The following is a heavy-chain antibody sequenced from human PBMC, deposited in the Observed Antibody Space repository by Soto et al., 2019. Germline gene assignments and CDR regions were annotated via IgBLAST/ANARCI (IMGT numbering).Heavy chain of an antibody. J-gene: IGHJ4*02. CDR1: GFTFSAYS. V-gene: IGHV3-48*01. CDR3: TRASSYAFDY. CDR2: IAGGGVPT. D-gene: IGHD2-8*01. Sequence: EVQLVESGGGLVQSGESLRLSCAASGFTFSAYSMNWVRQTPGRGLEWIAHIAGGGVPTYYAASVKGRFTISREKGKNYLYLQRNTVKGEDSGIYYCTRASSYAFDYWGQGALVTVSS.